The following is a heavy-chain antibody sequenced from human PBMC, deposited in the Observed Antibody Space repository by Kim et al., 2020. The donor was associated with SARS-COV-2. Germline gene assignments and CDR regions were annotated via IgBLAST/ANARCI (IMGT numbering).Heavy chain of an antibody. V-gene: IGHV1-3*01. CDR3: ARGVGATTSLAFDY. CDR1: GYTFTSYA. J-gene: IGHJ4*02. Sequence: ASVKVSCKASGYTFTSYAMHWVRQAPGQRLEWMGWINAGNGNTKYSQKFQGRVTITRDTSASTAYMELSSLRSEDTAVYYCARGVGATTSLAFDYWGQGTLVTVSS. CDR2: INAGNGNT. D-gene: IGHD1-26*01.